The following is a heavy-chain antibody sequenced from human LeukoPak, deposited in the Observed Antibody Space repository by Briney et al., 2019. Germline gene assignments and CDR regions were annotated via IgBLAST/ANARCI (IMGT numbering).Heavy chain of an antibody. CDR2: IYNRGST. CDR1: GVSISTNY. Sequence: SESLSLTCTVPGVSISTNYWSWIRQPPGKGLEWIGYIYNRGSTKYNPSLKSRVTISVDTSKNQFSLKLTSVTAADTALYFCARPYSRNWYAELDYWGQGALVTVSS. D-gene: IGHD6-13*01. V-gene: IGHV4-59*08. CDR3: ARPYSRNWYAELDY. J-gene: IGHJ4*02.